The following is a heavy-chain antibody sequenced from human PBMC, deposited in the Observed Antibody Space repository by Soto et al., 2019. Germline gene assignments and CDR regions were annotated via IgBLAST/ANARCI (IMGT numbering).Heavy chain of an antibody. CDR3: ARLVYDTRLNYMYFDF. D-gene: IGHD3-10*01. CDR2: IFHDGTA. J-gene: IGHJ4*02. CDR1: GVSLTSGNW. V-gene: IGHV4-4*02. Sequence: SETLSLTCAVSGVSLTSGNWWTWVRQSPQRGLEYIGEIFHDGTANYYPSFERRVAMSVDTSRNQFSLKLTSVTAADTAVYFCARLVYDTRLNYMYFDFWGPGTMVTV.